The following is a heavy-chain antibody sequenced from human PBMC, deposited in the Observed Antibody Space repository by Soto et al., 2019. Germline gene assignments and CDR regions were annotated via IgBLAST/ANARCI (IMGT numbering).Heavy chain of an antibody. CDR1: GFDFSDYA. D-gene: IGHD4-17*01. Sequence: EVQLLESGGGLVQPGGALRLSCTASGFDFSDYAVTWFRQAPGKGLEWVAGISGSGGVTKYADSVKGRFTISRDNFRTTLYLQMNSLRAGDTSVYYCAKDPNGDYLGAFDSWGQGTMVTVSS. J-gene: IGHJ3*02. CDR3: AKDPNGDYLGAFDS. CDR2: ISGSGGVT. V-gene: IGHV3-23*01.